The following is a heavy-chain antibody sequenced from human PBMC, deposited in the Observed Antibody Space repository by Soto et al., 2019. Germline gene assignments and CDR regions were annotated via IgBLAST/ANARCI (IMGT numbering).Heavy chain of an antibody. CDR2: ISGSSTRT. V-gene: IGHV3-23*01. CDR1: GFNFKNYA. CDR3: VEGYYYFDH. J-gene: IGHJ4*02. Sequence: EVQLLESGGGLVQPGGSLRLSCAASGFNFKNYAMTWVRQAPGKGLEWVSYISGSSTRTNYADSVKGRFTVSRDNSKNTWYLQMSSLRAEDTALYYCVEGYYYFDHWGQGTLVTVSS. D-gene: IGHD6-13*01.